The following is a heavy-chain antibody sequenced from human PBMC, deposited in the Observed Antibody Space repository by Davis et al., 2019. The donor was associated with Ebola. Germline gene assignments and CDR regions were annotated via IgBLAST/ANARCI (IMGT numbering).Heavy chain of an antibody. J-gene: IGHJ4*02. D-gene: IGHD2-15*01. CDR3: AHLGPQRYCSGGGCHGYLDY. V-gene: IGHV1-69*13. CDR1: GDTLSSYA. Sequence: SVKVSCKAVGDTLSSYAMPWVRQAPGQGLEWMGVIIPVFRPANYAQKFQGRVTITADESTRTAYMELNGLRSEDTAVYYCAHLGPQRYCSGGGCHGYLDYWGQGTLVTVSS. CDR2: IIPVFRPA.